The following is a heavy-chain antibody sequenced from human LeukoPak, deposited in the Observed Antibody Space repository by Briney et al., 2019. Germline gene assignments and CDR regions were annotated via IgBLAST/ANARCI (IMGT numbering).Heavy chain of an antibody. D-gene: IGHD3-22*01. CDR2: INPSGGST. CDR3: ARVVRATDSSGYSFDY. CDR1: GYTFTSYY. Sequence: GASVKVSCKASGYTFTSYYMHWVRQAPGQGLEWMGIINPSGGSTSYAQKFQGRVTMTRDMSTSTVYMELSSLRSEDTAVYYCARVVRATDSSGYSFDYWGQGTLVTVSS. V-gene: IGHV1-46*01. J-gene: IGHJ4*02.